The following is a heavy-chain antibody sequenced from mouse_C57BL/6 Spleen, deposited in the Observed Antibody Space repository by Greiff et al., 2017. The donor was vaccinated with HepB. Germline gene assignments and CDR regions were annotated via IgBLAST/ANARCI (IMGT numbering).Heavy chain of an antibody. D-gene: IGHD1-1*01. Sequence: QVQLQQSGAELAKPGASVRLSCKASGYTFISYWRNWVKRRPGQGLEWMGYINPSRGYTKYNQKFKDKATLTADKSSSTAYMQLSSLTYEDSAVYYCARYYYGSSGFAYWGQGTLVTVSA. CDR1: GYTFISYW. V-gene: IGHV1-7*01. CDR2: INPSRGYT. J-gene: IGHJ3*01. CDR3: ARYYYGSSGFAY.